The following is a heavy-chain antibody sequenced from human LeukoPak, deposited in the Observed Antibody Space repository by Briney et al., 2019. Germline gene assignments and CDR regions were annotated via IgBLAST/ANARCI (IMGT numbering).Heavy chain of an antibody. D-gene: IGHD6-13*01. V-gene: IGHV3-21*01. Sequence: GGSLRLSCAASGFTFSSYSMNWVRQAPGKGLEWVSSISSSSNYIYYADSVKGRFTLSRDNAKNSLYLQMNSLRAEDTAVYYCARDRSGIAAAGHYFDYWGQGTLATVSS. CDR2: ISSSSNYI. CDR1: GFTFSSYS. CDR3: ARDRSGIAAAGHYFDY. J-gene: IGHJ4*02.